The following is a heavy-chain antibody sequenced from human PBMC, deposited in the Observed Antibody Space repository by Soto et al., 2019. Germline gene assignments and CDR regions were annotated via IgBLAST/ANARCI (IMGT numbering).Heavy chain of an antibody. D-gene: IGHD2-2*01. CDR1: GFTFSSYG. J-gene: IGHJ6*02. V-gene: IGHV3-33*01. CDR2: IWFNGRNK. CDR3: AREKGASRYYFGLDV. Sequence: GGSLRLSCAASGFTFSSYGMHWVRQAPGKGLEWVAVIWFNGRNKYYADSVKGRFTISRDNSKNTLYLQMSSLRAEDTAVYYCAREKGASRYYFGLDVWGQGTTVTVSS.